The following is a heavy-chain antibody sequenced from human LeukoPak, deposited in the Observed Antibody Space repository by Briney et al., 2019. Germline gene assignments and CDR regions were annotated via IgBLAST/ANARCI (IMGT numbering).Heavy chain of an antibody. V-gene: IGHV3-23*01. D-gene: IGHD3-10*01. CDR2: ISNSGDNT. CDR1: GFTFRNYA. J-gene: IGHJ6*03. CDR3: AKGWGVGYYYYMDV. Sequence: GGSLRLSCAASGFTFRNYAMTWVRQAPGKGLECVSGISNSGDNTYYGDSVKGRFTISRDNSKNTLYLQMTSLRVEDTAVYYCAKGWGVGYYYYMDVWGKGTTVTVSS.